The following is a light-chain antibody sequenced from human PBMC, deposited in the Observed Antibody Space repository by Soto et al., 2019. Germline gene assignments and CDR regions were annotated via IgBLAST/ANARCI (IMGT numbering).Light chain of an antibody. CDR2: GAS. CDR1: QSISSN. Sequence: EIVMTQSPATLSVSPGERATLSCRASQSISSNLGWYQQRPGQAPRLLIYGASTRATGIPARFSGSGSGTEFSLTISSLLSEDFAVYYCQQYNTWRSITFGQGTRLEIK. J-gene: IGKJ5*01. CDR3: QQYNTWRSIT. V-gene: IGKV3-15*01.